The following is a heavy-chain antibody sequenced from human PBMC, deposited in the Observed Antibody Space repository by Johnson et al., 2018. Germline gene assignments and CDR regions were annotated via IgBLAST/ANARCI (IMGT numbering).Heavy chain of an antibody. CDR2: IIPLTHKT. J-gene: IGHJ6*02. V-gene: IGHV1-69*06. Sequence: VQLLESGAEVKKPGSSVEVSCETGDTFNSYAISWVRQAPGQGLEWMGGIIPLTHKTNYAQTLQGRVRITAVKASTTAYMELISLRFEDTAVYYCARVLYGVVKGLDVWGQGTTVTVSS. CDR1: DTFNSYA. CDR3: ARVLYGVVKGLDV. D-gene: IGHD3-3*01.